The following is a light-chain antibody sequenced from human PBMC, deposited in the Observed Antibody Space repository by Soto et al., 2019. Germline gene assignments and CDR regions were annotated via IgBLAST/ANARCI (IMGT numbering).Light chain of an antibody. CDR2: GAS. V-gene: IGKV3-20*01. J-gene: IGKJ1*01. CDR3: QQYGSSGT. CDR1: QSVGSN. Sequence: EIVLTQSPGTLSLSPGERATLSCRASQSVGSNLAWYQQKPGQAPRLLIYGASSRATVIPDRFSGSGSGTDFTLTISRLEPEDFAVYYCQQYGSSGTFGQGTKVDIK.